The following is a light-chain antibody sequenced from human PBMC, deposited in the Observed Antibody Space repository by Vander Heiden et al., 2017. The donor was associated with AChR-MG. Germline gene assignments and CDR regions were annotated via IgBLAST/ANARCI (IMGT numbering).Light chain of an antibody. J-gene: IGKJ4*01. CDR1: QSISSY. V-gene: IGKV1-39*01. CDR3: QQSYSTPPT. Sequence: IQTTQPPPSLSASVGDRVTITCRASQSISSYLNWYQQKPGKAPKLLIYAASSLQSGVPSRFSGSGSGTDFTLTISSLQPEDFATYYCQQSYSTPPTFGGGTKVEIK. CDR2: AAS.